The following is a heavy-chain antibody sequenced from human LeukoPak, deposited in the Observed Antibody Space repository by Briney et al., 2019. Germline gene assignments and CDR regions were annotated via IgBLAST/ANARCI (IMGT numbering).Heavy chain of an antibody. CDR3: ARSGRGVDSFYFYMDV. V-gene: IGHV3-7*01. J-gene: IGHJ6*03. Sequence: TGGSLRLSCAASGFTFSQYWMSWVRQAPGKGLEWVANIKHDGSEKQDGSEKNYVDSVKGRFTISGDNAKNSLYLQMNSLRAEDTAVYYCARSGRGVDSFYFYMDVWGIGTTVIVSS. D-gene: IGHD3-10*01. CDR1: GFTFSQYW. CDR2: IKHDGSEKQDGSEK.